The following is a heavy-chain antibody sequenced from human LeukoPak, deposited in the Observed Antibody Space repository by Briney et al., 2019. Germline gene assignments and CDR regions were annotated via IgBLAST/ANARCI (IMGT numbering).Heavy chain of an antibody. Sequence: PGGSLRLACAASGFTFEEYSMQWVRRPPGKGLEWAAVIRWDGGTTYYADSVKGRLTISRDNSEKSVYLQMNSLRTEDTAFYHCGKDIEHYDFWNGYEYRGQGTLVTVSS. CDR3: GKDIEHYDFWNGYEY. CDR1: GFTFEEYS. V-gene: IGHV3-43*01. D-gene: IGHD3-3*01. CDR2: IRWDGGTT. J-gene: IGHJ4*02.